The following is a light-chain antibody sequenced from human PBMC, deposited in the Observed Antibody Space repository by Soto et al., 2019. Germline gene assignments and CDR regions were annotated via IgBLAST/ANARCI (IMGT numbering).Light chain of an antibody. Sequence: QSALTQPASVSGSPGQSITISCTGTSSDIGSYNYVSWYQHHPGKAPKLMIYEVSNRPSGISIRFSGSKSGNTASLTISGLQAEDEADYYCTSYATSNTLVFGGGTTLTVL. J-gene: IGLJ2*01. CDR2: EVS. CDR1: SSDIGSYNY. CDR3: TSYATSNTLV. V-gene: IGLV2-14*01.